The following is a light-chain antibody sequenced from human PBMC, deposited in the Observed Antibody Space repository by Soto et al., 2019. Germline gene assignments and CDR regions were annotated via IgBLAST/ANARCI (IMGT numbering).Light chain of an antibody. CDR1: QSVSS. V-gene: IGKV3-20*01. CDR2: GAS. Sequence: EIVLTQSPDTLSLSPGERATLSCRASQSVSSLAWYQQKPGQTPRLLICGASSRATGIPDRFSGSGSGTDFTLTISRLEPEDFAVYYCHQYGSSPRTFGQGTTVEIK. J-gene: IGKJ1*01. CDR3: HQYGSSPRT.